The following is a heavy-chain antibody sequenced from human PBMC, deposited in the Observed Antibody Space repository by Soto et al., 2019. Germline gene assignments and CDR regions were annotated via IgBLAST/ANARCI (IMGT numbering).Heavy chain of an antibody. CDR2: ISGSGGST. J-gene: IGHJ6*03. V-gene: IGHV3-23*01. D-gene: IGHD3-3*01. Sequence: EVQLLESGGGLVQPGGSLRLSCAASGFTFSSYAMSWVRQAPGKGLEWVSAISGSGGSTYYADSVKGRFTISRDNSKNTLYLQMNSLRAEDTAVYYCAKGGTYYDFWSGYEYYYYMDVWGKGTTVTFSS. CDR1: GFTFSSYA. CDR3: AKGGTYYDFWSGYEYYYYMDV.